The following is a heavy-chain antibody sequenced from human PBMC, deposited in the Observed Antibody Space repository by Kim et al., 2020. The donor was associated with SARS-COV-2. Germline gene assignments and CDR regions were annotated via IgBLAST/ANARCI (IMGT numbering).Heavy chain of an antibody. Sequence: RVTISVDTSKNQFSLKLSSVTAADTAVYYCARTRLHDYGDYVGSNWFDPWGQGTLVTVSS. D-gene: IGHD4-17*01. CDR3: ARTRLHDYGDYVGSNWFDP. V-gene: IGHV4-34*01. J-gene: IGHJ5*02.